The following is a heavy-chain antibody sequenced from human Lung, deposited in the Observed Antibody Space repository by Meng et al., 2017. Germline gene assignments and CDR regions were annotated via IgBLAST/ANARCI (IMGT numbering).Heavy chain of an antibody. CDR2: MNQDGGEK. J-gene: IGHJ4*02. D-gene: IGHD3-10*01. CDR3: ATSMGRGGNDY. Sequence: GESLKISCAASGFSFGENWMSWVRQAPGKGLECVANMNQDGGEKYYVDSVKGRFTISRDNARNSMYLQMSSLSAEDTAIYYCATSMGRGGNDYWGQGTLVTGSS. CDR1: GFSFGENW. V-gene: IGHV3-7*01.